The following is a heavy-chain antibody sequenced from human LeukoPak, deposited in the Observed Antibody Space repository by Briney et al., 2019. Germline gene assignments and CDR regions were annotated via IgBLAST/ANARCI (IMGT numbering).Heavy chain of an antibody. CDR3: ARVPLVSWHYYYYYYMDV. CDR2: ISAYNGNT. D-gene: IGHD6-13*01. CDR1: GYTFTSYG. Sequence: GASVKVSCKASGYTFTSYGISWVRQAPGQGLEWMGWISAYNGNTNYAQKLQGRVTMTTDTSTSTAYMELRSLRSDDTAVYYCARVPLVSWHYYYYYYMDVWGKGTTVTVSS. J-gene: IGHJ6*03. V-gene: IGHV1-18*01.